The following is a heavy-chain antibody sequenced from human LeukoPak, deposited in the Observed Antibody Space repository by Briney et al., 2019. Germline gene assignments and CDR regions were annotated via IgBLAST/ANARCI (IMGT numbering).Heavy chain of an antibody. CDR1: GGSFSGYY. V-gene: IGHV4-34*01. Sequence: SETLSLTCAVYGGSFSGYYWSWIRQPPGKGLEWIGEINHSGSTNHNPSLKSRVTISVDTSKNQFSLKLSSVTAADTAVYYCARRSAVAAHLDYWGQGTLVTVSS. J-gene: IGHJ4*02. CDR2: INHSGST. D-gene: IGHD6-19*01. CDR3: ARRSAVAAHLDY.